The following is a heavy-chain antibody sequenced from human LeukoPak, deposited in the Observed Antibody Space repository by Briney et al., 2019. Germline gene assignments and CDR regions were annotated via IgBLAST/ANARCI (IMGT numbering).Heavy chain of an antibody. D-gene: IGHD5/OR15-5a*01. V-gene: IGHV1-18*01. Sequence: GASVKVSCKASGYTFNTYGISWVRQPPGQGLEWMGWINAYNGDTNYAQKVQGRVTMTTDTPTSTVYMELRSLRSDDTAVYYCARCRASLRTPPYWYVDLWGRGTLVTVSS. CDR3: ARCRASLRTPPYWYVDL. CDR1: GYTFNTYG. J-gene: IGHJ2*01. CDR2: INAYNGDT.